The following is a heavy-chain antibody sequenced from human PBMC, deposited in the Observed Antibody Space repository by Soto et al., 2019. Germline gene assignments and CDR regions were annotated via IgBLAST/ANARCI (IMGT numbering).Heavy chain of an antibody. V-gene: IGHV3-23*01. Sequence: EVQLLESGGGLVQPGGSLRPSCAASGFTFSSYAMSWVRQAPGKGLEGVSAISGSGGTTHYADSVTGRFTISRDNSQSRLNLQMNSLRAEDTAVDYCAKEPYDYGHYGRFHTWGQETTVTVS. D-gene: IGHD4-17*01. CDR2: ISGSGGTT. CDR3: AKEPYDYGHYGRFHT. J-gene: IGHJ5*02. CDR1: GFTFSSYA.